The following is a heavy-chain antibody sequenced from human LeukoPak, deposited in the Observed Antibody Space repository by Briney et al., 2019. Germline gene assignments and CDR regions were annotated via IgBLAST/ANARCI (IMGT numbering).Heavy chain of an antibody. J-gene: IGHJ4*02. CDR3: ARERTIVGAPYYFDY. CDR1: GLTFSDYY. Sequence: GGSLRLSCAASGLTFSDYYMSWIRQAPGKGLEWVSYISSSGSTIYYADSVKGRFTISRDNAKNSLYLQMNSLRAEDTAVYYCARERTIVGAPYYFDYWGQGTLVTVSS. CDR2: ISSSGSTI. V-gene: IGHV3-11*04. D-gene: IGHD1-26*01.